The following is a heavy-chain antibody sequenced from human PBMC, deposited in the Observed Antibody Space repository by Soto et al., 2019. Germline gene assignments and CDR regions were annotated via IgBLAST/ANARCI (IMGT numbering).Heavy chain of an antibody. Sequence: ASVKVSCKASGYTFTSYGISWVRQAPGKGLEWMGCISTEDGKTNYAQKFQGRVTMTEDTSTDTAYMELRSLRSEDTAVYYCARDLHDAAADYWGQGTLVTVSS. CDR3: ARDLHDAAADY. D-gene: IGHD6-13*01. V-gene: IGHV1-18*01. J-gene: IGHJ4*02. CDR1: GYTFTSYG. CDR2: ISTEDGKT.